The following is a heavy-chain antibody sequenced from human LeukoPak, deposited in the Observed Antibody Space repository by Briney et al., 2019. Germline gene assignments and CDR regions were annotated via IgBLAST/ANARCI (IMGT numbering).Heavy chain of an antibody. J-gene: IGHJ6*01. CDR3: GRTGIGSSYYYGMDV. Sequence: SETLSLTCTVSGGSLSNYYWSWIRQSAGNGLEWIGRVYTSGATNYNPSLKSRVTMSVDTSKNQFSLKVDSVTAADTAVYYCGRTGIGSSYYYGMDVWGQGTLVTVSS. CDR1: GGSLSNYY. V-gene: IGHV4-4*07. D-gene: IGHD6-6*01. CDR2: VYTSGAT.